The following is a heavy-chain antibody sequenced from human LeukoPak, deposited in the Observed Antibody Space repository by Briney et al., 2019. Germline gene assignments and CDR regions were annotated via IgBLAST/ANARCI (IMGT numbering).Heavy chain of an antibody. CDR1: GFTFNAYY. J-gene: IGHJ3*02. Sequence: ASVKVSCKASGFTFNAYYIHWVRQAPGQGLEWMGWINPNSGGTNYAQKFQGRVTMTRDTSISTAYMELSRLRSDDTAVYYCARRPRKPDAFDIWGQGTMVTVSS. V-gene: IGHV1-2*02. CDR2: INPNSGGT. CDR3: ARRPRKPDAFDI.